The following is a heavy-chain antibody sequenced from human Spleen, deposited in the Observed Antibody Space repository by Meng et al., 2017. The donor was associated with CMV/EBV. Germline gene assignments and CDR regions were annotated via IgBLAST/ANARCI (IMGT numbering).Heavy chain of an antibody. D-gene: IGHD3-3*01. CDR1: RFIFRSYA. J-gene: IGHJ4*02. CDR2: ISYDENKK. CDR3: ARVASGFGFGFYYIDN. Sequence: SRFIFRSYAMHWVRQAPGKGLEWVALISYDENKKFYADSVRGRFTISRDNSKNSLYLQMDSLRPEDTAVYYCARVASGFGFGFYYIDNWGQGTLVTVSS. V-gene: IGHV3-30*04.